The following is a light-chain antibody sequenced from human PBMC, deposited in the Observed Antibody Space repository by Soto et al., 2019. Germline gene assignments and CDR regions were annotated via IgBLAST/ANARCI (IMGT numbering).Light chain of an antibody. CDR3: IHFLQAPYT. CDR2: LGS. Sequence: DIVMTQSPLSLPVTPGEPASISCRSGQSLLYSNGYNYLDWYLQKPGQSQQLLIYLGSNLASGVADRFSGSRSGTHSTLKISRVEAEDLGFYFCIHFLQAPYTFGQGTKRQIK. V-gene: IGKV2-28*01. J-gene: IGKJ2*01. CDR1: QSLLYSNGYNY.